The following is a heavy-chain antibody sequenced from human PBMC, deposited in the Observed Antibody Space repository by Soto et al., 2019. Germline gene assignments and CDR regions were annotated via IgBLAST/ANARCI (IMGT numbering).Heavy chain of an antibody. CDR1: GGSISSYY. CDR2: IYTSGST. CDR3: ARDRSVGYRAAAGYNWFDP. D-gene: IGHD6-13*01. Sequence: SETLSLTCTVSGGSISSYYWSWIRQPAGKGLEWIGRIYTSGSTNYNPSLKSRVTMSVDTSKNQFSLKLSSVTAADTAVYYCARDRSVGYRAAAGYNWFDPWGQGTLVIVSS. J-gene: IGHJ5*02. V-gene: IGHV4-4*07.